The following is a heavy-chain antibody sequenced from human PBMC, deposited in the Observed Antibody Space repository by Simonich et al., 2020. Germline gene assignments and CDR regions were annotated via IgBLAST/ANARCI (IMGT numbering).Heavy chain of an antibody. Sequence: QVQLQESGPGLVKPSETLSLTCAVSGYSISRGYYWGWIRQPPGKGLEWIGSIYHTGSPYYTPSLKSRVTISVDTSKNQFSLKLSTVTAADTAVYYCARVGYSNYYYYGMDVWGQGTTVTVSS. CDR2: IYHTGSP. J-gene: IGHJ6*02. CDR3: ARVGYSNYYYYGMDV. D-gene: IGHD6-13*01. V-gene: IGHV4-38-2*01. CDR1: GYSISRGYY.